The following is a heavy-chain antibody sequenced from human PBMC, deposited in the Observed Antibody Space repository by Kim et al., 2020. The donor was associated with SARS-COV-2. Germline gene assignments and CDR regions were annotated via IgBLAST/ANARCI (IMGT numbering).Heavy chain of an antibody. CDR3: ARDRAYSTPYYFDY. D-gene: IGHD6-13*01. V-gene: IGHV3-11*06. Sequence: ADSVKGRFTISRDNAKNSLYLQMNSLRAEDTAVYYCARDRAYSTPYYFDYWGQGTLVTVSS. J-gene: IGHJ4*02.